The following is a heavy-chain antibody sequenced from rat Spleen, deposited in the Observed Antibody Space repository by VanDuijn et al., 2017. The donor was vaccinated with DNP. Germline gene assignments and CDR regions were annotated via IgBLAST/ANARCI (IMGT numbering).Heavy chain of an antibody. J-gene: IGHJ2*01. CDR2: IWTGGSA. CDR1: GFSLTSHH. V-gene: IGHV2-30*01. Sequence: QVQLKESGPGLVQPSQTLSLTCTVSGFSLTSHHMPWVRQPSGRGLAWMGIIWTGGSAEYNSALKSRLSISRDTSKSQVFLRMNSLQTEDTATYYCARDWDGFNIDYWGQGVMVTVSS. D-gene: IGHD1-5*01. CDR3: ARDWDGFNIDY.